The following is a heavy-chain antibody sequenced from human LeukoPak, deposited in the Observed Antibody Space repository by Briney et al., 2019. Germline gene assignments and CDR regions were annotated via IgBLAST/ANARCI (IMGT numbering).Heavy chain of an antibody. V-gene: IGHV1-69*01. Sequence: ASVKVSCKASGGTFSSYAISWVRQAPGQGLEWMGGIIPIFGTANYAQKFQGRVTITADESTSTAYMELSSLRSEDTAVYYCARRVFRSYYDSSGYGGWYFDLWGRGTLVTVSS. J-gene: IGHJ2*01. CDR2: IIPIFGTA. CDR3: ARRVFRSYYDSSGYGGWYFDL. CDR1: GGTFSSYA. D-gene: IGHD3-22*01.